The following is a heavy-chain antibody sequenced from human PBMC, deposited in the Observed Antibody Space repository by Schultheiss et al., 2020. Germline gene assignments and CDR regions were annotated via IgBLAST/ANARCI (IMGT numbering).Heavy chain of an antibody. CDR2: INHSGST. V-gene: IGHV4-34*01. CDR1: GGSFSGYY. D-gene: IGHD6-13*01. Sequence: SETLSLTCAVYGGSFSGYYWSWIRQPPGKGLEWIGEINHSGSTNYNPSLKSRVTISVDTSKNQFSLKLSSVTAADTAVYYCARNAAGLPDWGQGTLVTVSS. J-gene: IGHJ4*02. CDR3: ARNAAGLPD.